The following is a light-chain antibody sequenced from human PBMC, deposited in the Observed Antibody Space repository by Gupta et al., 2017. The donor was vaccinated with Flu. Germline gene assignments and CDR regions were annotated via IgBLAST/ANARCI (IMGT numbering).Light chain of an antibody. V-gene: IGKV3-11*01. CDR1: QSVSAF. CDR2: DTS. J-gene: IGKJ1*01. CDR3: HQRDNWRGT. Sequence: ETVLTQSPATLSLSTGERATLSCRAHQSVSAFLAWYQQKPGQAPRLLIYDTSNRATDSPARFSGSGSGADFTLTISSLEPEDSAIYYCHQRDNWRGTFGQGTKVEIK.